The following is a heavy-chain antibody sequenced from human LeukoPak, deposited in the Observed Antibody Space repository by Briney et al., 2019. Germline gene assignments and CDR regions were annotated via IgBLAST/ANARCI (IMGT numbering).Heavy chain of an antibody. V-gene: IGHV3-21*01. D-gene: IGHD3-10*01. Sequence: GGSLRLSCAASGFTFSNYSINWVRQAPGRGLEGVSSISSGSSYIYYADSVEGRFTISRDNAKNTLYLQMNSLRAEDTAVYYCARGRAGNYYNHNDYWGQGTLVTVSS. CDR1: GFTFSNYS. J-gene: IGHJ4*01. CDR3: ARGRAGNYYNHNDY. CDR2: ISSGSSYI.